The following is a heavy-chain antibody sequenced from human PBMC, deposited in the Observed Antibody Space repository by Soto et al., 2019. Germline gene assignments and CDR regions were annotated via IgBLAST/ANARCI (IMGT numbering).Heavy chain of an antibody. V-gene: IGHV3-30-3*01. CDR2: ISHDESNK. CDR3: ATDGERSGSAGTFHH. D-gene: IGHD3-3*01. J-gene: IGHJ1*01. CDR1: GFTFSSYV. Sequence: QVQLVESGGGVVQPGTSLRLSCAATGFTFSSYVMHWVRQAPGKGLQWVALISHDESNKHYADSVKGRFTVSRDNSKHTGDLQMHSRRDEAAALYYCATDGERSGSAGTFHHWGQGTLVTVSP.